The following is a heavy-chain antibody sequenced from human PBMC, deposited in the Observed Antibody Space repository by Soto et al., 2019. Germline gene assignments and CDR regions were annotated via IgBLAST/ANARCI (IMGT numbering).Heavy chain of an antibody. CDR2: INPSGDST. V-gene: IGHV3-23*01. Sequence: GGSLRLSCVASGFTFSRHGLSWVRQAPGKGLEWVSTINPSGDSTFYADSVKGRFTISRDNSKNTVYLQMNSLSVGDTAVYLCAKVGVSTAGSFDYWGQGALVTVSS. CDR3: AKVGVSTAGSFDY. CDR1: GFTFSRHG. J-gene: IGHJ4*02. D-gene: IGHD6-13*01.